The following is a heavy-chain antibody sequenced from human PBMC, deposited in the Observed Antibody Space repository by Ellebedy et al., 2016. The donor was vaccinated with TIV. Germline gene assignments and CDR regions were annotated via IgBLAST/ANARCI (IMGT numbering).Heavy chain of an antibody. CDR3: AAIQGGADY. D-gene: IGHD3-16*01. CDR1: GGSISSSSYY. Sequence: SETLSLTXTVSGGSISSSSYYWGWIRQPPGKGLEWIGFIYYSGSTYYNPSLKSRVTISVDTSKNQFSLKLSSVTAADTAVYYCAAIQGGADYWGQGTLVTVSS. CDR2: IYYSGST. V-gene: IGHV4-39*01. J-gene: IGHJ4*02.